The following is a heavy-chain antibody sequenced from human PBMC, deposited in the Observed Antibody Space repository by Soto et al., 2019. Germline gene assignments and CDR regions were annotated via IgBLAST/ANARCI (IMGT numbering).Heavy chain of an antibody. J-gene: IGHJ6*02. CDR3: ARAYYDFWSGYYTPDV. V-gene: IGHV3-21*01. CDR1: GVTFSSYS. Sequence: GGSLRLSCAASGVTFSSYSMNWVRQAPGKGLEWVSSISSSSSYIYYADSVKGRFTISRDNAKNSLYLQMDSLRAEDTAVYYCARAYYDFWSGYYTPDVWGQGTTVTVSS. D-gene: IGHD3-3*01. CDR2: ISSSSSYI.